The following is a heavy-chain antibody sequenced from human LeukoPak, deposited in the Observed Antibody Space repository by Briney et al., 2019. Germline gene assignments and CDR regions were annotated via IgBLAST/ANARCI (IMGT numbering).Heavy chain of an antibody. CDR2: ISSDGSDT. CDR1: GFSFSGHW. CDR3: GRGHYYDLDV. V-gene: IGHV3-74*01. Sequence: PGGSLRLSCVASGFSFSGHWMHWVRQAPGKGLVWVSRISSDGSDTSYAAPVKGRFTISRDNAKNTLYLQMHSLRAEDTAEYYCGRGHYYDLDVWGQGTTVTVSS. J-gene: IGHJ6*02.